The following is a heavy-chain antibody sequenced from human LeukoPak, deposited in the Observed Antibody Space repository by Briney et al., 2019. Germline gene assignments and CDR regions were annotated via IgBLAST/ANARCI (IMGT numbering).Heavy chain of an antibody. Sequence: GGSLRLSCAASGFTFSSYSMNWVRQAPGRGLEWVSSISSSSSYIYYADSVKGRFTISRDNAKNSLYLQMNSLRAEDTAVYYCASYCSGGSCYSGLWFDPWGQGTLVTVSS. CDR3: ASYCSGGSCYSGLWFDP. CDR1: GFTFSSYS. J-gene: IGHJ5*02. D-gene: IGHD2-15*01. V-gene: IGHV3-21*01. CDR2: ISSSSSYI.